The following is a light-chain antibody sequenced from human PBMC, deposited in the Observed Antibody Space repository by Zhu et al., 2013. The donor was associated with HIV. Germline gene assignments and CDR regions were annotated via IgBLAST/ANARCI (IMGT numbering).Light chain of an antibody. Sequence: DIHMTQSPSTLSASVGDRATITCRASQSISSWLAWYQQKPGKAPKLLIEDASNLERGVPSRFSGSGSGTEFTLTISSLQPDDFATYYCQQYDSFSYSFGQGTKLEIK. CDR3: QQYDSFSYS. V-gene: IGKV1-5*01. J-gene: IGKJ2*01. CDR2: DAS. CDR1: QSISSW.